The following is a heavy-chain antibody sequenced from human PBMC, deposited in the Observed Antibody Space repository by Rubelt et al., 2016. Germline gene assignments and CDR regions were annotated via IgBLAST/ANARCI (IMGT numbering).Heavy chain of an antibody. CDR3: ARFALPAVTTAYYYYALDV. J-gene: IGHJ6*01. CDR2: IDAGNGDT. D-gene: IGHD4-17*01. V-gene: IGHV1-3*01. Sequence: QVQLVQSGAEVKRPGASVKVSCKASGYPFATYAMHWVRQAPGQRLEWMGWIDAGNGDTKYSINLQGRVTFTRGTSARTGYMELSSLRSEDSAVYYCARFALPAVTTAYYYYALDVWGQGTTVTVSS. CDR1: GYPFATYA.